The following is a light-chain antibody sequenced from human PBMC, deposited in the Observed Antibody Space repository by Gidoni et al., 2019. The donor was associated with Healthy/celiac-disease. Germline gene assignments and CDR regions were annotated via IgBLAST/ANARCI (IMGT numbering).Light chain of an antibody. Sequence: ELVMPQSPATLSVSPGERATLSCSASQSVNSNFAGYQQKPGQAPSLLIYGASTSATGIPARFSGSGSCTEFTLTISSLQSEDFAVYYCQQYNNCHPFTFGPGTKVEIK. CDR3: QQYNNCHPFT. CDR2: GAS. J-gene: IGKJ3*01. CDR1: QSVNSN. V-gene: IGKV3-15*01.